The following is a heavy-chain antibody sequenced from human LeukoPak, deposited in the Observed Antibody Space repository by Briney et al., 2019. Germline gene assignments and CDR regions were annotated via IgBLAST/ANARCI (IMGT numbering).Heavy chain of an antibody. V-gene: IGHV3-7*01. CDR2: IKQDGSEK. J-gene: IGHJ5*02. CDR1: GFTFSSYW. D-gene: IGHD5-18*01. Sequence: GGSLRLSCAASGFTFSSYWMSWVRQAPGKGLEWVANIKQDGSEKYYVDSVKGRFTISRDNAKNSLYLQMNSLRAEDTAVYYCARGRGYSYGSNWFDPWGQGTLVTVSS. CDR3: ARGRGYSYGSNWFDP.